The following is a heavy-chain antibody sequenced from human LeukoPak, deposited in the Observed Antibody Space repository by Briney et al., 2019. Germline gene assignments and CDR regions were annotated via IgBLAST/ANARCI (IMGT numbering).Heavy chain of an antibody. V-gene: IGHV3-23*01. CDR1: GFTFSSYA. J-gene: IGHJ4*02. CDR3: AKDSSGWFRRGYYFDY. Sequence: GGSLRLSCAASGFTFSSYAVSWVRQAPGKGLEWVSAISGSGGSTYYADSVKGRFTISRDNSKNTLYLQMNSLRAEDTAVYYCAKDSSGWFRRGYYFDYWGQGTLVTVSS. D-gene: IGHD6-19*01. CDR2: ISGSGGST.